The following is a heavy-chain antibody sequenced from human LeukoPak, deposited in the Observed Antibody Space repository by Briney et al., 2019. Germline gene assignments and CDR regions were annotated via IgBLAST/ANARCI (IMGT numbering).Heavy chain of an antibody. D-gene: IGHD2-15*01. J-gene: IGHJ4*02. CDR3: ARGVVVAARFDY. Sequence: EASVKVSCKASGYIFTGYYIHWVRQAPGQGLEWMGWINPNSGDTKYAQKFQGRVTMTRDTSNNTAYMELSRLRSDDTAVYYCARGVVVAARFDYWGQGTLVTVSS. V-gene: IGHV1-2*02. CDR2: INPNSGDT. CDR1: GYIFTGYY.